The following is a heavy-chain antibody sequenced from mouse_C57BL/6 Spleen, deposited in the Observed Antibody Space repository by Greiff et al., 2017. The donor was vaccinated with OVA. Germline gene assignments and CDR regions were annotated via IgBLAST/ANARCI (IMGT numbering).Heavy chain of an antibody. Sequence: VQLKESGGGLVKPGGSLKLSCAASGFTFSDYGMHWVRQAPEKGLEWVAYISSGSSTIYYADTVKGRFTISRDNAKNTLFLQMTSLRSEDTAMYYCARDDWGYFDYWGQGTTLTVSS. D-gene: IGHD2-4*01. V-gene: IGHV5-17*01. J-gene: IGHJ2*01. CDR3: ARDDWGYFDY. CDR1: GFTFSDYG. CDR2: ISSGSSTI.